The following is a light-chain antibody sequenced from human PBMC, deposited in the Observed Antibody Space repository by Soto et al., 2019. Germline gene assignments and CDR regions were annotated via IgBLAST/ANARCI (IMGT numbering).Light chain of an antibody. CDR2: GTS. CDR1: QSVTTN. V-gene: IGKV3-15*01. Sequence: EVVMTQSPASLSVSPAERATLSCRASQSVTTNLAWYQQKPGQAPRLLIYGTSNRAAGVPARYSGSRSGTDFTLTISSLQSEDFAVYYCQQYNKWPSTFGQGTKVDIK. J-gene: IGKJ1*01. CDR3: QQYNKWPST.